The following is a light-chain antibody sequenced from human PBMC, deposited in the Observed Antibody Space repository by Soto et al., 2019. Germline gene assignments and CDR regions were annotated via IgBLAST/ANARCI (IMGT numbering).Light chain of an antibody. CDR1: SSNIGAGYD. J-gene: IGLJ2*01. CDR3: QSYDSSLSPVV. Sequence: QSVLTQPPSVSGAPGQRVTISCTWSSSNIGAGYDVHWYQQLPGTAPKLLIYGNSNRPSGVPDRFSGSKSGTSASLAITGLQAEDEADYYCQSYDSSLSPVVFGGGTKVTVL. V-gene: IGLV1-40*01. CDR2: GNS.